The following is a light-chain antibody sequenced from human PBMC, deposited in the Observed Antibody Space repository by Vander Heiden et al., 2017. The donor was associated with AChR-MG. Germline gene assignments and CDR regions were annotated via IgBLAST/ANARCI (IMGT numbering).Light chain of an antibody. CDR1: QSVSSSY. CDR2: GAS. CDR3: QQYGSSREYT. Sequence: EIVLTQSPGTLSLSPGERATLSCSSSQSVSSSYLAWYQQKPGQAPRLLIYGASSSATGIPDRFSGSGSGTDFTLTISRLEPEDFAVYYCQQYGSSREYTFGQGTKLEIK. V-gene: IGKV3-20*01. J-gene: IGKJ2*01.